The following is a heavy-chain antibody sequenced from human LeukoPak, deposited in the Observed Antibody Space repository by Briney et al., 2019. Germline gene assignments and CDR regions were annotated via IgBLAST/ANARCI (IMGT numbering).Heavy chain of an antibody. D-gene: IGHD6-13*01. J-gene: IGHJ3*02. V-gene: IGHV4-59*08. CDR3: ARPGVAAADYAFDI. CDR2: IYYSGST. CDR1: GDSISSYY. Sequence: SETLSLTCTVSGDSISSYYWSWIRQPPGKGLEWIGYIYYSGSTNYNPSLKSRVTISVDTSKNQFSLKLSSVTAADTAVYYCARPGVAAADYAFDIWGQGTMVTVSS.